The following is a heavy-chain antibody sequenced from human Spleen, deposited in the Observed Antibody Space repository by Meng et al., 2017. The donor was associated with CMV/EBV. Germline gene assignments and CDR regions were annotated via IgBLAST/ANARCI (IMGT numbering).Heavy chain of an antibody. D-gene: IGHD2/OR15-2a*01. Sequence: QVRLVQSGAEGKKPGASVKVSCKASGYTFTGYYMHWVRQAPGQGLEWMGWINPNSGGTNYAQKFQGRVTMTRDTSISTAYMELSRLRSEDTAVYYCATHPRRLLIPPPFDYWGQGTLVTVSS. V-gene: IGHV1-2*02. CDR3: ATHPRRLLIPPPFDY. J-gene: IGHJ4*02. CDR1: GYTFTGYY. CDR2: INPNSGGT.